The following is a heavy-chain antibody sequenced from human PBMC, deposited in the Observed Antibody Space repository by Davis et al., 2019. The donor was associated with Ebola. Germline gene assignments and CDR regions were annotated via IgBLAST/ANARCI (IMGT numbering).Heavy chain of an antibody. Sequence: SVKVSCKASGGTFSNYAISWVRQAPGQGLEWMGGTIPIFGIANYAQKFQGRVTITADESTSTAYMELSSLRSEDTAVYYCAKDRYYDNNPLYYESECWGQGTLVTVSS. J-gene: IGHJ4*02. V-gene: IGHV1-69*13. CDR2: TIPIFGIA. CDR1: GGTFSNYA. CDR3: AKDRYYDNNPLYYESEC. D-gene: IGHD3-22*01.